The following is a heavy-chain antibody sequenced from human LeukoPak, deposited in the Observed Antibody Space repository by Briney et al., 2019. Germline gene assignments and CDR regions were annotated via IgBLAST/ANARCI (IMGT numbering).Heavy chain of an antibody. J-gene: IGHJ4*02. CDR3: ARDKAYRNAYYFDS. Sequence: PSQTLSLTCTVSSGSISSGDFYWSWIRQPPGKGLEWIGFIHDTGSTYYNPSLKSRATLSVDTPKNQFSLKLRSVTAGDTAIYYCARDKAYRNAYYFDSWGQGTLVTVSS. CDR1: SGSISSGDFY. D-gene: IGHD3-16*01. CDR2: IHDTGST. V-gene: IGHV4-30-4*01.